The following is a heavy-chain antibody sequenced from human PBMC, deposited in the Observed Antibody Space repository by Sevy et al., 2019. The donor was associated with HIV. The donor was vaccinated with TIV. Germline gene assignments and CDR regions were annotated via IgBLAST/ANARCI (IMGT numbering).Heavy chain of an antibody. CDR3: TRDWSPTTVTTRDYYYGMDV. CDR1: GFTFADYA. CDR2: IRSKSFGETT. Sequence: GGSLRLSCTASGFTFADYAISWFRQAPGKGLEWVGLIRSKSFGETTEDAASVKRRFTISRDDSNSIAYLQIDSLKIEDTAVYYCTRDWSPTTVTTRDYYYGMDVWGQGTTVTVSS. D-gene: IGHD4-17*01. V-gene: IGHV3-49*03. J-gene: IGHJ6*02.